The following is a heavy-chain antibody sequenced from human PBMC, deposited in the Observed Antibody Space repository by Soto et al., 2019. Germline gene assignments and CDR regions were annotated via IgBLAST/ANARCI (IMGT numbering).Heavy chain of an antibody. Sequence: QITLKESGPTLVKPTQTLTLTCTFSGFSLSTSGVGVGWIRQPPGKALEWLALIYWDDDKRYSPSLKSRLSITKDTSKNQVVLTMTNMDPVDTATYYCAHTFPFEIPFDYWGQGTLVTVSS. CDR2: IYWDDDK. CDR1: GFSLSTSGVG. V-gene: IGHV2-5*02. CDR3: AHTFPFEIPFDY. J-gene: IGHJ4*02.